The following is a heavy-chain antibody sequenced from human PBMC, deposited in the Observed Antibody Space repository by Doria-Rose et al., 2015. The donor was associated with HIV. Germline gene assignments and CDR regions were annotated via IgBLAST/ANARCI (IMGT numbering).Heavy chain of an antibody. CDR3: ARGSCNSTTGFDEYFHY. V-gene: IGHV4-34*01. D-gene: IGHD2-15*01. CDR2: INHSGTT. J-gene: IGHJ1*01. CDR1: GGSFSGYY. Sequence: QVQLQESDAGLLKPSETRSLTCAVSGGSFSGYYWSWIRQLPGRGLGWIGEINHSGTTNYNPPLKSRVTIPLDTSKNQFSREPTAGTAADTAVYYCARGSCNSTTGFDEYFHYGGHGTRSTGSS.